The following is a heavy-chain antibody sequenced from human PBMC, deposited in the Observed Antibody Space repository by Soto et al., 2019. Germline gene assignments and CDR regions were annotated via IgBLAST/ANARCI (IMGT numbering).Heavy chain of an antibody. CDR3: AKGGSYCGGDCHDAFDI. V-gene: IGHV3-23*01. J-gene: IGHJ3*02. D-gene: IGHD2-21*02. CDR1: GFTFSSYA. CDR2: ISGSGGST. Sequence: GGSLRLSCAASGFTFSSYAMSWVRQAQGRGLEWVSAISGSGGSTYYADSVKGRFTISRDNSKNTLYLQMNSLRAEDTAVYYCAKGGSYCGGDCHDAFDIWGQGTMVTVSS.